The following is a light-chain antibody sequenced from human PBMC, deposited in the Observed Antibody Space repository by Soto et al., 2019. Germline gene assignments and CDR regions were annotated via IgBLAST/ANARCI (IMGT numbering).Light chain of an antibody. V-gene: IGKV3-15*01. CDR2: GAS. CDR3: QQYNNWAS. J-gene: IGKJ1*01. Sequence: EIVMTQSPATLSVSPGESATLSCRASQSVSNNLAWYQRKPGQAPRLLIYGASTRATGVPARFSGSGSGTEFTLTISSLQSEDFAVYYCQQYNNWASFGQGTKLEIK. CDR1: QSVSNN.